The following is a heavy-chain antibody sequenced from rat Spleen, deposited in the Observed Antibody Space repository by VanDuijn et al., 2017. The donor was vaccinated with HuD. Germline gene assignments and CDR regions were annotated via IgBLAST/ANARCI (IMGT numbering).Heavy chain of an antibody. D-gene: IGHD1-2*01. Sequence: EVQLVETGGGLVQPGRSLKLSCVVSGFTFRSYWMYWIRQYPKKGLEWVATMIYDGSRTFYRDSVKGRFTISRDNAKNTLYLQMDSVRSEDTATYYCTTSIAATTYWGQGVMVTVSS. CDR2: MIYDGSRT. J-gene: IGHJ2*01. CDR1: GFTFRSYW. V-gene: IGHV5-58*01. CDR3: TTSIAATTY.